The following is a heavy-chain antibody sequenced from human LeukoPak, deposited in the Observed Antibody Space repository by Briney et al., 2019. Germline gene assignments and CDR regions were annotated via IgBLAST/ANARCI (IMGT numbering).Heavy chain of an antibody. Sequence: GGSLRLSCAASGFTFSNYAMRWVRQAPGKGLEWVSGISGSGDSTYYADSVKGRFTISRDNAKNSLYLQMNSLRAEDTAVYYCARIGTSIITRGLDYWGQGTLVTVSS. CDR2: ISGSGDST. CDR3: ARIGTSIITRGLDY. V-gene: IGHV3-23*01. D-gene: IGHD3-10*01. J-gene: IGHJ4*02. CDR1: GFTFSNYA.